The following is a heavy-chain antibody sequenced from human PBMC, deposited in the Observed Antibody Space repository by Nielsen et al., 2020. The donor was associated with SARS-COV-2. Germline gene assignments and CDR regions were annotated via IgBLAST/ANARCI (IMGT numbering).Heavy chain of an antibody. CDR1: GFTFDDYA. Sequence: LRLSCAASGFTFDDYAMHWVRQAPGKGLEWVSGISWNSGSIGYADSVKGRFTISRDNAKNSLYLQMNSLRAEDTALYYCAKLFGSYGDYGDYWGQGTLVTVSS. D-gene: IGHD4-17*01. CDR2: ISWNSGSI. CDR3: AKLFGSYGDYGDY. V-gene: IGHV3-9*01. J-gene: IGHJ4*02.